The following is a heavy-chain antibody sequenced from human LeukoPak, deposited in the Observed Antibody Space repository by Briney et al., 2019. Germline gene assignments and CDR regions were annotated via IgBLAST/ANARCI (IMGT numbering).Heavy chain of an antibody. CDR2: INAGNGNT. CDR1: GYTFTSYA. CDR3: ARGMVVKTFDY. Sequence: ASVKVSCKASGYTFTSYAMHWVRQAPGQRLEWMGRINAGNGNTKYSQKFQGRVTITRDTSASTAYMELSSLRSEDTAVYYCARGMVVKTFDYWGQGTLVTVSS. J-gene: IGHJ4*02. D-gene: IGHD2-15*01. V-gene: IGHV1-3*01.